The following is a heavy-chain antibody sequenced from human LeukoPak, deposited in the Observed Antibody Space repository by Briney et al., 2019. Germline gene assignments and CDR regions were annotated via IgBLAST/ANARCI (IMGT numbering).Heavy chain of an antibody. J-gene: IGHJ4*02. CDR3: ARAGANGIEAAGSLRY. CDR1: GGSITSTNY. Sequence: SGTLSLTCGVSGGSITSTNYWSWVRQPPGQGLEWIGYIYYTGTTNYNPSLKSRVTISVDTSKNQFSLNLSSVTAADTAVYYCARAGANGIEAAGSLRYWGQGTLVTVSS. CDR2: IYYTGTT. D-gene: IGHD6-13*01. V-gene: IGHV4-59*01.